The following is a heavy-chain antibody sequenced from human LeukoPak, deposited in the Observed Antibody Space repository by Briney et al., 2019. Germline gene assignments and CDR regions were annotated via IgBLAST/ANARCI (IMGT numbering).Heavy chain of an antibody. J-gene: IGHJ3*02. Sequence: PGGSLRLSCAASGFTFSSYGMHWVRQAPGKGLEWVTLIWYDGSNKNYADSVKGRFTISRDNSKNTVYLQMNGLRVEDTAVYYCARRGEGDAFDIWGQGTMVTVSS. CDR1: GFTFSSYG. CDR3: ARRGEGDAFDI. CDR2: IWYDGSNK. D-gene: IGHD3-10*01. V-gene: IGHV3-33*01.